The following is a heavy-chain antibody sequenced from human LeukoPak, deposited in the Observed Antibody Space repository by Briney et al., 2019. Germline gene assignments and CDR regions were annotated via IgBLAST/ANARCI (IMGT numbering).Heavy chain of an antibody. D-gene: IGHD2-15*01. CDR2: IYYSGST. J-gene: IGHJ5*02. Sequence: SETLSLTCTVSGGSISSSSYYWGWIRQPPGKGLEWIGSIYYSGSTYYNPSLKSRITISVDTSKNQFSLKLSSVTAADTAVYYCARRYCSGGSCYSGAWFDPWGQGTLVTVSS. CDR3: ARRYCSGGSCYSGAWFDP. V-gene: IGHV4-39*01. CDR1: GGSISSSSYY.